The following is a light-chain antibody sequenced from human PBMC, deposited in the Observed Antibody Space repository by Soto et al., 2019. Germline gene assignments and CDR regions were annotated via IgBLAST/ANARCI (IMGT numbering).Light chain of an antibody. Sequence: DIVMTKSPDSLAVSLGERATINCKSSQSVLYSSNNKNYLAWYQQRPGPPPKLLIYWASTRESGVPDRFSGSGSGTDFTLTITSLQAEDVAVYYCQQYEITPTTFGQGTKLEIK. CDR2: WAS. V-gene: IGKV4-1*01. CDR3: QQYEITPTT. CDR1: QSVLYSSNNKNY. J-gene: IGKJ2*01.